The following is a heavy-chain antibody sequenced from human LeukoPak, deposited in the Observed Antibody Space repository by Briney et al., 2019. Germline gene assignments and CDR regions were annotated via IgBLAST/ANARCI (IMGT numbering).Heavy chain of an antibody. Sequence: ASVKVSCKASGYAFTSYYMHWVRQAPGQGLEWMGIINPSGGSTIYAQKFQGRVTMTRDMSTSTVYMELSSLRSEDTAVYYCARGQGHRVAWVRVGWFDPWGQGTLVTVSS. D-gene: IGHD2-15*01. V-gene: IGHV1-46*01. CDR3: ARGQGHRVAWVRVGWFDP. J-gene: IGHJ5*02. CDR1: GYAFTSYY. CDR2: INPSGGST.